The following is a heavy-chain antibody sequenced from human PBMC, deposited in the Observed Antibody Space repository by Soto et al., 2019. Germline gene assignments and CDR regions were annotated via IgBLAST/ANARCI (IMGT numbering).Heavy chain of an antibody. CDR2: INPNSGNI. V-gene: IGHV1-8*01. J-gene: IGHJ4*02. CDR1: VNTVTSYD. D-gene: IGHD3-10*01. CDR3: ARGRASGSYYLLDY. Sequence: QVQLVQSGADVKKPGAAVKVSCKASVNTVTSYDINWVRQATGHGLEWMGWINPNSGNIGYAQKFQGRVTMTRDTAIRTAYMEVSRLRSDDTAVYYCARGRASGSYYLLDYWGQGTLVTVSS.